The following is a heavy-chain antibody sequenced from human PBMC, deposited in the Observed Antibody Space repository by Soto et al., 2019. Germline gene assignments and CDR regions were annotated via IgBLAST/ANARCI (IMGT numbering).Heavy chain of an antibody. J-gene: IGHJ4*02. CDR3: ARDSGTTSGPKGKFDY. Sequence: KQSQTLSLTCAISGDSVSSNSAAWHWIRQSPSRGLEWLGRTYYRSKWYNDYAVSVKSRITINPDTSKNQFSLQLNSVTPEDTAVYYCARDSGTTSGPKGKFDYWGQGTLVTVSS. CDR2: TYYRSKWYN. D-gene: IGHD1-7*01. V-gene: IGHV6-1*01. CDR1: GDSVSSNSAA.